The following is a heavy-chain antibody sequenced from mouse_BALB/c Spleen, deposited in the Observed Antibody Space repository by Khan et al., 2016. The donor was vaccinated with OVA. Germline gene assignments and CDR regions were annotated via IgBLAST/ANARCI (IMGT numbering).Heavy chain of an antibody. D-gene: IGHD3-1*01. J-gene: IGHJ3*01. Sequence: EVQLQESGPGLVKPSQSLSLTCSVTGYSITSGYFWNWIRQFPGNNLEWMGYIRYDGNSDYNPSLKNRISITRDTSKNQFFLKLNSVTPEDTATDYCARGGRSGPAWFTYWGQGTLVTGSA. CDR2: IRYDGNS. V-gene: IGHV3-6*02. CDR3: ARGGRSGPAWFTY. CDR1: GYSITSGYF.